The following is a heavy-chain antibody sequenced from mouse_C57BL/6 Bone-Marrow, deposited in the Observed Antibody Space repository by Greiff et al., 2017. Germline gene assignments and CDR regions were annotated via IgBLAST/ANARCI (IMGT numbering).Heavy chain of an antibody. Sequence: VQLQQSGPELVKPGASVKISCKASGYTFTDYYMNWVKQSHGKSLEWIGDINPNNGGTSYNQKFKGKATLTVDKSSSTAYMELRSLTSEDSAVYYCAREDDGYLWFAYWGQGTLVTVSA. V-gene: IGHV1-26*01. CDR3: AREDDGYLWFAY. J-gene: IGHJ3*01. CDR1: GYTFTDYY. CDR2: INPNNGGT. D-gene: IGHD2-3*01.